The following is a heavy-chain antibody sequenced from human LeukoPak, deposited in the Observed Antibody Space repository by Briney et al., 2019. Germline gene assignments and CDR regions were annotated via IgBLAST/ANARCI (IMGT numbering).Heavy chain of an antibody. D-gene: IGHD6-13*01. CDR1: GGSISSYY. V-gene: IGHV4-59*01. J-gene: IGHJ4*02. Sequence: SETLSLTCTVSGGSISSYYWSWIRQPPGRGLEWIGYIYYSGSTNYNPSLKSRVTISVDTSKNQFSLKLSPVTAADTAVYYCARDQGYSSSGRGYYDYWGQGTLVTVSS. CDR2: IYYSGST. CDR3: ARDQGYSSSGRGYYDY.